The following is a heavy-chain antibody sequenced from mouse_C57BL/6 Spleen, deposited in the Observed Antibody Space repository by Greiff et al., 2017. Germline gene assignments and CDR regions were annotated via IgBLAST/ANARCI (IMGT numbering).Heavy chain of an antibody. Sequence: QVQLQQSGPELVKPGASVKISCKASGYAFSSSWMNWVKQRPGKGLEWIGRIYPGDGDTNYNGKFKGKATLTADKSSSTAYMQLSSLTSEDSAVYFCARGHGYLDYWGQGTTLTVSS. J-gene: IGHJ2*01. D-gene: IGHD2-2*01. CDR1: GYAFSSSW. CDR3: ARGHGYLDY. V-gene: IGHV1-82*01. CDR2: IYPGDGDT.